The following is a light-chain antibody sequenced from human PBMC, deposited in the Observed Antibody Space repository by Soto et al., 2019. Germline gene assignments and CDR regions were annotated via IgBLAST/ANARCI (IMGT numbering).Light chain of an antibody. J-gene: IGKJ2*01. CDR1: QSVTSN. Sequence: EIVMTQSPATLSVSPGEGATLSCRASQSVTSNLAWYQQQPSQAPRLLIYGTSTRATGIPARLSGSGSGTEFTLTISSLQSEDFAVYYCQQYYNWPYTFGQGTKLEIK. CDR3: QQYYNWPYT. V-gene: IGKV3-15*01. CDR2: GTS.